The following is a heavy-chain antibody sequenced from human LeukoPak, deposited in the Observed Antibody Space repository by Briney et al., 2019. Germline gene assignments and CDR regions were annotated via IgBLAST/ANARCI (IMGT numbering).Heavy chain of an antibody. V-gene: IGHV3-30*04. CDR1: GFTFSSYA. CDR3: ARGADTAVGAAFDI. D-gene: IGHD5-18*01. Sequence: GRSLRLSCAASGFTFSSYAMHWVRQAPGKGLEWVAVISYDGSNKYYADSVKGRFTISRDNSKNTLYPQMNSLRAEDTAVYYCARGADTAVGAAFDIWGQGTMVTVSS. CDR2: ISYDGSNK. J-gene: IGHJ3*02.